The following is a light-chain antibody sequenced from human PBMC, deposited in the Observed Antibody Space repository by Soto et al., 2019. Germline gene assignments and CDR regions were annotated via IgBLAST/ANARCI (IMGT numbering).Light chain of an antibody. J-gene: IGKJ2*01. Sequence: EIVLMQSPGTLSLSPGERATLSCRASQTLRRTYIAWYQQKPGQAPRVLIYGAFKRATGIPDRFSGSGSGTDFSLTISRLEPEDYAVYYCHQYDNAPQTYGQGTMVEIK. CDR3: HQYDNAPQT. CDR1: QTLRRTY. V-gene: IGKV3-20*01. CDR2: GAF.